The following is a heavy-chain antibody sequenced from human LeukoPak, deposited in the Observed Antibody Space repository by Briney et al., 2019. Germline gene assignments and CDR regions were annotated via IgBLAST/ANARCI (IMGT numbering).Heavy chain of an antibody. J-gene: IGHJ4*02. Sequence: GGSLRLSCAASGLTFSTYAMSWVRQPPGKGLEWVSAITGSGGNTYYADSVKGRFTISRDNSKNTVYLQVNSLRAEDTAVYYCAKTSGWPYYFDYWGQGTLVTVSS. CDR2: ITGSGGNT. V-gene: IGHV3-23*01. CDR1: GLTFSTYA. D-gene: IGHD6-19*01. CDR3: AKTSGWPYYFDY.